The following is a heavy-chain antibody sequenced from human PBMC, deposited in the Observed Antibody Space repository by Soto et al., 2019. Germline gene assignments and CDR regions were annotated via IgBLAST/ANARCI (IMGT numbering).Heavy chain of an antibody. CDR2: ISGSGFKK. Sequence: PGGSLRLSCAASGFIFENFGMSWVRQAPGKGLEWISSISGSGFKKYYADSVKGRFTISRDNSKSTVYLELNNLSAEDTAVYHCAKNQGVELVPLATVDWFDPWGQGSEVTVS. CDR1: GFIFENFG. J-gene: IGHJ5*02. D-gene: IGHD1-26*01. CDR3: AKNQGVELVPLATVDWFDP. V-gene: IGHV3-23*01.